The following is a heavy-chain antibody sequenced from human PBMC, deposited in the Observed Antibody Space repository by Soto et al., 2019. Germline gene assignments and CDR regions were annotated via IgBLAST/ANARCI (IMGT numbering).Heavy chain of an antibody. CDR3: ARFSSSWGYYYGMDV. CDR1: GYSFTTYW. J-gene: IGHJ6*02. Sequence: GESLKISCKGSGYSFTTYWIGWVRQMPGKGLEWMGIINPGDSDTRYSPSFQGQVTISADKSISTAYLQWSSLKASDTAMYYCARFSSSWGYYYGMDVWGQGTTVTVSS. D-gene: IGHD6-13*01. V-gene: IGHV5-51*01. CDR2: INPGDSDT.